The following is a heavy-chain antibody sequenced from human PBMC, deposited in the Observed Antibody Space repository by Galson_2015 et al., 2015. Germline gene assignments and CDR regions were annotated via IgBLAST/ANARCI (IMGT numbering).Heavy chain of an antibody. V-gene: IGHV3-30*18. CDR1: GFTFSNYG. Sequence: SLRLSCAASGFTFSNYGMHWVRQALGKGLEWVAVISYDGSDKYYADSVKGRFTISRDDSKNTLYLQMNSLRVEDSAVYYCAKDLTGGFPIDYWGQGTLVTVSS. J-gene: IGHJ4*02. CDR2: ISYDGSDK. D-gene: IGHD4-23*01. CDR3: AKDLTGGFPIDY.